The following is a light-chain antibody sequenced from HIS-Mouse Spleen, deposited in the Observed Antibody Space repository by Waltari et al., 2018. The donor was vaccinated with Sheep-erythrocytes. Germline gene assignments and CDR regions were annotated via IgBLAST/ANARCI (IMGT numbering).Light chain of an antibody. V-gene: IGLV2-23*01. J-gene: IGLJ3*02. Sequence: QSALTQPASVSGSPGQSIPIPCTGTLPHVGSYNLVSWDQQHPGKAPKLMIYEGSKRPSGVSNRFSGSKSGNTASLTISGLQAEDEADYYCCSYAGSSTPWVFGGGTKLTVL. CDR3: CSYAGSSTPWV. CDR1: LPHVGSYNL. CDR2: EGS.